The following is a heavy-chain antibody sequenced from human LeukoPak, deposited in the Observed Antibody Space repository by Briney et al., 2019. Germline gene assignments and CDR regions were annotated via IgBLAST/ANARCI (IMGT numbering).Heavy chain of an antibody. CDR1: GFTFSSYA. J-gene: IGHJ4*02. CDR3: TARITMVRGVNLKIPSNFDC. Sequence: GGSLRLSCAASGFTFSSYAMSWVRQPPGKGLEWVSAISGSGGNTYSADSVKGRCTISRDNSKKTLFLHMNSLRAEDTAVYYCTARITMVRGVNLKIPSNFDCWGQGTLVTVSS. V-gene: IGHV3-23*01. CDR2: ISGSGGNT. D-gene: IGHD3-10*01.